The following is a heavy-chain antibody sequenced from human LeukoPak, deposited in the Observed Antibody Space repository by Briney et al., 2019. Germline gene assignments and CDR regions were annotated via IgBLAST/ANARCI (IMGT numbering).Heavy chain of an antibody. Sequence: GGSLRLSCAASGFTFSSYATSWVRQVPGKGLEWVSAFSGSGGGTYYADSVKGRFTISRDNSKNTLYLQMNSLRAEDTAVYYCAKESGSTGFFDYWGQGTLVTVSS. J-gene: IGHJ4*02. V-gene: IGHV3-23*01. D-gene: IGHD3-22*01. CDR2: FSGSGGGT. CDR3: AKESGSTGFFDY. CDR1: GFTFSSYA.